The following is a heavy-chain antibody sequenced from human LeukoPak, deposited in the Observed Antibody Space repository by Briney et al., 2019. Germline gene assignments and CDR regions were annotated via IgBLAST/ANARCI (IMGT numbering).Heavy chain of an antibody. CDR1: GFTFSSYW. CDR3: ARDGAAAGTDYFDY. D-gene: IGHD6-13*01. J-gene: IGHJ4*02. CDR2: INKDGSST. Sequence: GSLRLSCAASGFTFSSYWMHWVRQAPGKGLVWVSRINKDGSSTSYADSVKGRFTISRDNTKNTLFLQMNSLRAEDTAVYYCARDGAAAGTDYFDYWGQGTLVTVSS. V-gene: IGHV3-74*01.